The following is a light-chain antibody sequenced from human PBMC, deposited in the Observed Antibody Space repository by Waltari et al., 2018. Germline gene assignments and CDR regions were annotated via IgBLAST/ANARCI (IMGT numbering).Light chain of an antibody. V-gene: IGKV3-15*01. CDR2: GPS. CDR1: QSVSIN. J-gene: IGKJ1*01. CDR3: QWYNNWPPGRT. Sequence: EVVLTQSPATLSASPGERATLSCRASQSVSINLAWYQQKPGQAPRLLIHGPSTRATGVPARCSGSGAGTEFTLTISSLQSEDSAVYYCQWYNNWPPGRTFGQGTKVEIK.